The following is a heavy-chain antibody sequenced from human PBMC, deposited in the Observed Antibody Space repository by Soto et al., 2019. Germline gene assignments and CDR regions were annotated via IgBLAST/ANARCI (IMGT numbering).Heavy chain of an antibody. CDR2: IFDSGTT. V-gene: IGHV4-31*03. Sequence: QVQLQESGPGLVQPSQTLSLTCTVSGGSIGSGAYYWSWIRLHPGEGLEWIGYIFDSGTTYYNPSLKSRATISVDTSKNQFSLKLSSVTAADTVVYYCARDYSGYSLFDSWGQGILVTVSS. CDR1: GGSIGSGAYY. D-gene: IGHD3-22*01. J-gene: IGHJ4*02. CDR3: ARDYSGYSLFDS.